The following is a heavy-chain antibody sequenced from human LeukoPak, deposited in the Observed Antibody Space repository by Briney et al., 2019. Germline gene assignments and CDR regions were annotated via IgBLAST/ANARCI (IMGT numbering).Heavy chain of an antibody. J-gene: IGHJ4*02. CDR1: GGTFSSYA. Sequence: GSSVKVSCKASGGTFSSYAISWVRQAPGQGLEWMGGIIPIFGTANYAQKFQGRVTITADKSTSTAYMELSSLRSEDTAVYYCARVTRSSGWYFRNFGDYWGQGTLVTVSS. D-gene: IGHD6-19*01. V-gene: IGHV1-69*06. CDR3: ARVTRSSGWYFRNFGDY. CDR2: IIPIFGTA.